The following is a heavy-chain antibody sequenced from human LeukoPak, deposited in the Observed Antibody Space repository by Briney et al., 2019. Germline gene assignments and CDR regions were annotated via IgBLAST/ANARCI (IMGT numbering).Heavy chain of an antibody. Sequence: SVKVSCKASGGTFSSYAISWVRQAPGQGLEWMGRIIPIFGTANYAQKFQGRVTITTDESTSTAYMELNSLRSEDTAVYYCARVPSSSDWFDPWGQGTLVTVSS. CDR3: ARVPSSSDWFDP. D-gene: IGHD6-13*01. CDR2: IIPIFGTA. CDR1: GGTFSSYA. J-gene: IGHJ5*02. V-gene: IGHV1-69*05.